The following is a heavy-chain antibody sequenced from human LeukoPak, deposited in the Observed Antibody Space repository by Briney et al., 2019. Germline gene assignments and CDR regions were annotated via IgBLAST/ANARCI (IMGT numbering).Heavy chain of an antibody. CDR1: GGSFSGYY. Sequence: SETLSLTCAVYGGSFSGYYWSWIRQPPGKGLEWIGEINHSGSTNYNPSLKSRVTISVDTSKNQFSLKLSSVIAADTAVYYCARWRYSYGYAWFDPWGQGTLVTVSS. CDR3: ARWRYSYGYAWFDP. D-gene: IGHD5-18*01. V-gene: IGHV4-34*01. CDR2: INHSGST. J-gene: IGHJ5*02.